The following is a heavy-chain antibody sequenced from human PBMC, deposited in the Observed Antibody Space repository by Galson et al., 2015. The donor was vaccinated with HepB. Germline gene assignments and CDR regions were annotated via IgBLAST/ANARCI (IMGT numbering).Heavy chain of an antibody. V-gene: IGHV1-58*01. CDR3: AAGYYGSGSYYPSTYHQDY. CDR2: IVVGSGNT. J-gene: IGHJ4*02. CDR1: GFTFTSSA. D-gene: IGHD3-10*01. Sequence: SVKVSCKASGFTFTSSAVQWVRQARGQRLEWIGWIVVGSGNTNYAQKFQERVTITRDMSTSTAYMELSSLRSEDTAVYYCAAGYYGSGSYYPSTYHQDYWVQGTLVTVSS.